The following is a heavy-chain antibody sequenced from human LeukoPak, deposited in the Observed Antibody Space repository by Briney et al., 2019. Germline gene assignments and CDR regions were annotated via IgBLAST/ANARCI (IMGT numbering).Heavy chain of an antibody. Sequence: PGGSLRLSCAASGFTFSSYWMSWVRQAPGKGLEWVSAISTTGGTTYYAGSVKGRFTISRDNSRNTLYLQMNSLRAEDTAVYYCAKAKMATRDFDYWGQGTLVTVSS. CDR1: GFTFSSYW. J-gene: IGHJ4*02. V-gene: IGHV3-23*01. D-gene: IGHD5-24*01. CDR2: ISTTGGTT. CDR3: AKAKMATRDFDY.